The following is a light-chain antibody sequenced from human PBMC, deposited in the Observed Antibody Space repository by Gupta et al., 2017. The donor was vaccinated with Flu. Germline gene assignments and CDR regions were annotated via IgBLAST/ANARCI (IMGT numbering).Light chain of an antibody. V-gene: IGKV3-11*01. CDR3: QQRSNWPRT. Sequence: ELVLTQSPATLPLSPGERATLSCSASQSVSSYLAWYQQKPGQAPRLLIYDASNRATSIPARFSGSGSGTDFTLTISSLEPEDFAVYYCQQRSNWPRTFGQGTKVEIK. CDR1: QSVSSY. J-gene: IGKJ1*01. CDR2: DAS.